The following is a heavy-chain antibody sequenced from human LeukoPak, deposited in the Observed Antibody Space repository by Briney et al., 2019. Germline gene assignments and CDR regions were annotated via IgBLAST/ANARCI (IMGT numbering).Heavy chain of an antibody. D-gene: IGHD6-13*01. CDR3: ARHPRYRYSSSWYSFDY. CDR2: IYYSGST. CDR1: GGSISSSSYY. J-gene: IGHJ4*02. V-gene: IGHV4-39*01. Sequence: SETLSLTCTVSGGSISSSSYYWGWIRQPPGKGLEWIGSIYYSGSTYYNPSLKSRVTISVDTSKNQFSLKLSSVTAADTAVYYCARHPRYRYSSSWYSFDYWGQGTLVTVSS.